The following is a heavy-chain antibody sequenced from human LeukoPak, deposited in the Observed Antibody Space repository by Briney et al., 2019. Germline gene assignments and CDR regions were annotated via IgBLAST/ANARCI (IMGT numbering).Heavy chain of an antibody. CDR2: IWYDGSNK. CDR1: GFTFSSYS. D-gene: IGHD6-19*01. CDR3: ASEGGWYVLDY. J-gene: IGHJ4*02. V-gene: IGHV3-33*08. Sequence: GGSLRLSCAASGFTFSSYSMNWVRQAPGKGLEWVAVIWYDGSNKYYADSVKGRFTISRDNSKNTLYLQMNSLRAEDTAVYYCASEGGWYVLDYWGQGTLVTVSS.